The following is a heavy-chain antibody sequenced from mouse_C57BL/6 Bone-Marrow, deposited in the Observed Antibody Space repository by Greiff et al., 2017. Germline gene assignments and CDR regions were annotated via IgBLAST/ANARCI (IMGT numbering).Heavy chain of an antibody. V-gene: IGHV1-54*01. D-gene: IGHD1-1*01. J-gene: IGHJ1*03. CDR1: GYAFTNYL. CDR2: INPGGGGT. Sequence: VQLQQSGAELVRPGTSVKVSCKASGYAFTNYLIAWVQQRPGQGLEWIGVINPGGGGTYYTEKFKGQATMTADKSSSTAYMQLSHLTSENSAVYFSATYDYGSSGYFDVWGTGTTVTVSS. CDR3: ATYDYGSSGYFDV.